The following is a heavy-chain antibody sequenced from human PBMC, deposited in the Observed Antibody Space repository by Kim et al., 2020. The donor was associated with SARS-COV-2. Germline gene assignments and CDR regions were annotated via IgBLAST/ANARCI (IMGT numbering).Heavy chain of an antibody. V-gene: IGHV1-58*01. J-gene: IGHJ6*02. D-gene: IGHD6-19*01. CDR3: AAATYSSGWSTPYYYYGMDV. CDR1: GFTFTSSA. CDR2: IVVGSGNT. Sequence: SVKVSCKASGFTFTSSAVQWVRQARGQRLEWIGWIVVGSGNTNYAQKFQERVTSTRDMSTSTAYMELSSLRSEDTAVYYCAAATYSSGWSTPYYYYGMDVWGQGSTVTVSS.